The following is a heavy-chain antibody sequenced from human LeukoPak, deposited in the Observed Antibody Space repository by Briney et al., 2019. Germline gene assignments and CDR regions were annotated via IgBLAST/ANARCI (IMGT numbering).Heavy chain of an antibody. J-gene: IGHJ4*02. CDR2: IWYDGNNK. D-gene: IGHD3-22*01. CDR3: ARAFTSTGYYYVEY. V-gene: IGHV3-33*01. CDR1: GFTFSSFG. Sequence: GGSLRLSCAASGFTFSSFGMHWVRQAPGKGLEWVAVIWYDGNNKYYADSVKGRFTISRDNSKNTLYLQMNSPRAEDTAVYYCARAFTSTGYYYVEYWGQGTLVTVSS.